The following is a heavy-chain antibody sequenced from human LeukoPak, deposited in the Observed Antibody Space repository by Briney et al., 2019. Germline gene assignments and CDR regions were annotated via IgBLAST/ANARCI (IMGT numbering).Heavy chain of an antibody. D-gene: IGHD6-13*01. Sequence: GGSLRLSCAASGFTFSSYAMSWVRQAPGKGLEWVSAISGSGGSTYYADSVKGRFTISRDNSKNTLYLQMNSLRAEDTAVYYCAKDSISIYSSSWYGSFDYWGQGTLVTVSP. CDR3: AKDSISIYSSSWYGSFDY. CDR2: ISGSGGST. J-gene: IGHJ4*02. CDR1: GFTFSSYA. V-gene: IGHV3-23*01.